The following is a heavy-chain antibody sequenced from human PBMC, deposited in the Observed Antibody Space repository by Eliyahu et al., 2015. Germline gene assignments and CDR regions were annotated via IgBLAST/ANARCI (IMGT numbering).Heavy chain of an antibody. CDR2: TRNKANSYTT. Sequence: EVHLVESGGGLVQPGGSLRLSCAASGITFSDHYMDWVRQAPGKGLEWVGRTRNKANSYTTEYAASVKGRFTISRDDSKNSLYLQMNSLKTEDTAVYYCAATDYGGYPPYWGQGTLVTVSS. CDR1: GITFSDHY. V-gene: IGHV3-72*01. J-gene: IGHJ4*02. D-gene: IGHD4-17*01. CDR3: AATDYGGYPPY.